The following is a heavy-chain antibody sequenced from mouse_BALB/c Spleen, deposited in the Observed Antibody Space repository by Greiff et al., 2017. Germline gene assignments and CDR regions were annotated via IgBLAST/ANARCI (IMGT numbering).Heavy chain of an antibody. V-gene: IGHV2-6-7*01. J-gene: IGHJ4*01. CDR1: GFSLTGYG. CDR3: ARHEGEAYYAMDY. CDR2: IWGDGST. Sequence: QVQLKESGPGLVAPSQSLSITCTVSGFSLTGYGVNWVRQPPGKGLEWLGMIWGDGSTDYNSALKSRLSISKDNSKSQVFLKRNSLQTDDTAMYYCARHEGEAYYAMDYWGQGTSVTVSS.